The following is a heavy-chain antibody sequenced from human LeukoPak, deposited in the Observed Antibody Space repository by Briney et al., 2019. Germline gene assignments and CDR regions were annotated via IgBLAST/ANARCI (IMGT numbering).Heavy chain of an antibody. V-gene: IGHV3-9*01. CDR1: GFTFGDYA. Sequence: SLRLSCAASGFTFGDYAMHWVRQAPGKGLEWVSGISWNSGSIGYADSVKGRFTISRDNAKNSLYLQMNSLRAEDTALYYCARDSVVVTAIQDYWGQGTLVTVSS. CDR2: ISWNSGSI. J-gene: IGHJ4*02. CDR3: ARDSVVVTAIQDY. D-gene: IGHD2-21*02.